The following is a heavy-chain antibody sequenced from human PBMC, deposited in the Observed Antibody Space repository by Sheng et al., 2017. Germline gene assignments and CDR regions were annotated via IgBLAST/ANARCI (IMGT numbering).Heavy chain of an antibody. CDR2: IWYDGSNK. D-gene: IGHD1-26*01. CDR1: GFSFSSYG. Sequence: QVQLVESGGGVVQSGRSLRLSCAASGFSFSSYGMHWVRQAPGKGLEWVAVIWYDGSNKYYADSVKGRFTISRDNSKNTLYLQMNSLRAEDTAMYYCARDVVGATGPGEYWGQGTLVTVSS. J-gene: IGHJ4*02. V-gene: IGHV3-33*01. CDR3: ARDVVGATGPGEY.